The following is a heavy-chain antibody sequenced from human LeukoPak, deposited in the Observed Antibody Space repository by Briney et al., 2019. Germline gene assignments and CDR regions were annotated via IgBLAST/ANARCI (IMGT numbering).Heavy chain of an antibody. D-gene: IGHD3-16*01. J-gene: IGHJ4*02. CDR2: ISSSSSYI. CDR3: ARGRGYDYVWGSYEEQAYDY. Sequence: PGRSLRLSCAASGFTFSSYSMNWVRQAPGKGLEWVSSISSSSSYIYYADSVKGRFTISRDNAKNSLYLQMNSLRAEDTAVYYCARGRGYDYVWGSYEEQAYDYWGQGTLVTVSS. V-gene: IGHV3-21*01. CDR1: GFTFSSYS.